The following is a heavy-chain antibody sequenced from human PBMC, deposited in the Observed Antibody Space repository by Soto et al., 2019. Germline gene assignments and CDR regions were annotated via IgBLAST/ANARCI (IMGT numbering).Heavy chain of an antibody. Sequence: SETLSLTCIVSGVSISDYYWSWIRQPPGKGLEWIGYIYYSGNTKYNPSLKSRVTISEDTSKNQFSLKLSSVTAADTAVYYCARDRAYYDSSGLYFDYWGKGTLVTVSS. D-gene: IGHD3-22*01. J-gene: IGHJ4*02. CDR1: GVSISDYY. CDR2: IYYSGNT. V-gene: IGHV4-59*01. CDR3: ARDRAYYDSSGLYFDY.